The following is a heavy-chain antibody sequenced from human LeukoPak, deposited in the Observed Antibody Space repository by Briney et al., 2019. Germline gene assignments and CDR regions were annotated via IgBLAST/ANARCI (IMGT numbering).Heavy chain of an antibody. CDR2: INPSGGST. Sequence: ASVKVSCKASGYTFTSYFIHWVRQAPGQGPEWMGIINPSGGSTTYAQKFQGRVTMTRDTSTATVYMELSSLRSEDTAVYYCARGGEMVTVPHLYYFDDWGQETLVTVSS. D-gene: IGHD5-24*01. V-gene: IGHV1-46*01. J-gene: IGHJ4*02. CDR3: ARGGEMVTVPHLYYFDD. CDR1: GYTFTSYF.